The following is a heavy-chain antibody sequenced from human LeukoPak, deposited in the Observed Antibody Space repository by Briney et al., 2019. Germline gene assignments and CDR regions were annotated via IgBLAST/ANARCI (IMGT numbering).Heavy chain of an antibody. D-gene: IGHD1-20*01. Sequence: PGGSLRLSCAASGFTFSSYAMSWVRQAPGKGLEWVSAISGSGGSTYYADSVKGRFTISRDNSKNTLYLQMNSLRADDTAVYYCAKDPSLITGTSGFDYWGQGTLVTVSS. CDR3: AKDPSLITGTSGFDY. CDR1: GFTFSSYA. CDR2: ISGSGGST. V-gene: IGHV3-23*01. J-gene: IGHJ4*02.